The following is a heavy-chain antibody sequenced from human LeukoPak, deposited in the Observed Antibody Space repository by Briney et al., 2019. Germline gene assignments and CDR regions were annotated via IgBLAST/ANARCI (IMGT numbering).Heavy chain of an antibody. CDR2: IIPIFGTA. J-gene: IGHJ4*02. V-gene: IGHV1-69*13. CDR1: GGTFSSYA. Sequence: SVKVSCKASGGTFSSYAISWVRQAPGQGLEWMGGIIPIFGTANYAQKSQGRVTITADESTSTAYMELSSLRSEDTAVYYCARDTRLEDSGYDCWGQGTLVTVSS. CDR3: ARDTRLEDSGYDC. D-gene: IGHD5-12*01.